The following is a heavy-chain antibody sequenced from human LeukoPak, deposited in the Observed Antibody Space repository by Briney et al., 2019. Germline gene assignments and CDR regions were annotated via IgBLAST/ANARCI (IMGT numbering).Heavy chain of an antibody. CDR2: IYHSGST. V-gene: IGHV4-30-2*01. D-gene: IGHD3-22*01. CDR1: GGFISSGGYS. CDR3: ARADSSGPNWFDP. J-gene: IGHJ5*02. Sequence: SETLSLTCAVSGGFISSGGYSWSWIRQPPGKGLEWIGYIYHSGSTYYNPSLKSRVTISVDRSKNQFSLKLSSVTAADTAVYYCARADSSGPNWFDPWGQGTLVTVSS.